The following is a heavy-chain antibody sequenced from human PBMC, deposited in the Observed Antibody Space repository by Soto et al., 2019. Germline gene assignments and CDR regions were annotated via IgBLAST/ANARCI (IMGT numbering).Heavy chain of an antibody. CDR3: ARDPAPVGYRGLDV. CDR1: GFTFSSSW. J-gene: IGHJ6*02. V-gene: IGHV3-7*01. D-gene: IGHD5-12*01. Sequence: LRLSCEAYGFTFSSSWMTLVRQAPGKGLAWVANIKEDGSEKYYVDSVKGRFTSSRDNTNESLYLQMNSLRAEDTAVYYCARDPAPVGYRGLDVWGQGTTVTVSS. CDR2: IKEDGSEK.